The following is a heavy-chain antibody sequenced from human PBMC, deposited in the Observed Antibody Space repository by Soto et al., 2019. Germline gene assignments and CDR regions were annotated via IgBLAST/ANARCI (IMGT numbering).Heavy chain of an antibody. CDR1: DSISTYY. D-gene: IGHD1-26*01. V-gene: IGHV4-59*01. J-gene: IGHJ4*02. CDR3: ARDPVGVTHFDY. Sequence: SETLSLTCTVDSISTYYWNWIRQPPGKGLEWIGYIYYLGRTNYNSSLKSRITMSIDASKNQFSLKLSSVTVADTAIYYCARDPVGVTHFDYWGQGAPVTVSS. CDR2: IYYLGRT.